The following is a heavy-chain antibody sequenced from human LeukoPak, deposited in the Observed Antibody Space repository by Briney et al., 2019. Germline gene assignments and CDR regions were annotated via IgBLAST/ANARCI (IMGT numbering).Heavy chain of an antibody. V-gene: IGHV3-7*01. Sequence: GGSLRLSCAASGFSLSGYWMTWVRQAPGKGLEWVANINRDGSQKNHVDFVQGRFTISRDNAKNSLYLQMNSLTAEDTAVYYCARHHEVGATNYWGQGTLVTVSS. CDR1: GFSLSGYW. D-gene: IGHD1-26*01. CDR2: INRDGSQK. J-gene: IGHJ4*02. CDR3: ARHHEVGATNY.